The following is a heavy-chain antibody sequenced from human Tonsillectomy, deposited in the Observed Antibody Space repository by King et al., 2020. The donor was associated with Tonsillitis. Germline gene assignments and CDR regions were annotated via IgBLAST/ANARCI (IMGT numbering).Heavy chain of an antibody. CDR1: GFSFSRYT. Sequence: VQLVESGGGLVKPGGSLRLSCAASGFSFSRYTMKWVRQAPGKGLEWVSSIGSSSSDIYYEDSVKGRFTISRDNAKNSLYLQMNSLRAEDTAVYYCARAGLGSGSLYYYYAMDAWGQGTTVTVSS. V-gene: IGHV3-21*01. CDR3: ARAGLGSGSLYYYYAMDA. D-gene: IGHD3-10*01. CDR2: IGSSSSDI. J-gene: IGHJ6*02.